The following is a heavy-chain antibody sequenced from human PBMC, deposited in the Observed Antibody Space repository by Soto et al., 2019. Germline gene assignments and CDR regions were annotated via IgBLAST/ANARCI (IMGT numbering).Heavy chain of an antibody. CDR2: IKSKAYGGTI. J-gene: IGHJ5*02. CDR3: TRNSRSLLVGIGVS. CDR1: GFTFGDFA. D-gene: IGHD2-8*02. Sequence: GGSLRLSCTASGFTFGDFAMSWFRQAPGKGLEWVGFIKSKAYGGTIEYAASVKGRFTISRDDSKSIAYLQMNSLQTEDTALYYCTRNSRSLLVGIGVSWGTGILVTVYS. V-gene: IGHV3-49*03.